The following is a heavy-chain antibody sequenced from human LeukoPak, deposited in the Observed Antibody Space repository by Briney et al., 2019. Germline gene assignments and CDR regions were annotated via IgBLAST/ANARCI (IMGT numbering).Heavy chain of an antibody. Sequence: GSSVKVSCKASGGTFSSYAISWVRQAPGQGLEWMGGIIPIFGTANYAQKFQGRVTITADESTSTAYMELSSLRSEDTAVYYCASVGRELSANEDYWGQGTLVTVSS. CDR3: ASVGRELSANEDY. J-gene: IGHJ4*02. V-gene: IGHV1-69*01. D-gene: IGHD1-26*01. CDR1: GGTFSSYA. CDR2: IIPIFGTA.